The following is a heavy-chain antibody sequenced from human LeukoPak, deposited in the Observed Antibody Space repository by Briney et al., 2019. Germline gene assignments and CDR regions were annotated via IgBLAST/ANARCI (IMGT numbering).Heavy chain of an antibody. CDR2: INHSGST. D-gene: IGHD1-26*01. J-gene: IGHJ4*02. CDR1: GGSFSGYY. Sequence: SETLSLTCAVYGGSFSGYYWSWIRQPPGKGREWIGEINHSGSTNYNPSLKSRVTISVETSKNQFSLKLSSVTAADTAVYYCARDVIVGATRFDYWGQGTLVTVSS. V-gene: IGHV4-34*01. CDR3: ARDVIVGATRFDY.